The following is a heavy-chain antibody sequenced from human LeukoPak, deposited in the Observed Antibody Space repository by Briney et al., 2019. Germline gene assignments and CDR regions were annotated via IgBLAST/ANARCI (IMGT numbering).Heavy chain of an antibody. D-gene: IGHD1-14*01. J-gene: IGHJ6*03. CDR2: INPNSGGT. V-gene: IGHV1-2*02. CDR3: ARGTGLHYYYYMDV. CDR1: GYTFTGYY. Sequence: GASVKVSCTASGYTFTGYYMHWVRQAPGQGLEWMGWINPNSGGTNYAQKFQGRVTMTRDTSISTAYMELSRLRSDDTAVYYCARGTGLHYYYYMDVWGKGTTVTVSS.